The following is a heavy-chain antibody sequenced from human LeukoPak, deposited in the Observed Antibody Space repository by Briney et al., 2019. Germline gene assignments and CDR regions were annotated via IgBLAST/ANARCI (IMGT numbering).Heavy chain of an antibody. D-gene: IGHD3-3*01. V-gene: IGHV3-30-3*01. Sequence: GRSLRLSCAASGFTFSSFVMYWVRQAPGKGLEWVAVISHVGSNKYYADSVQGRFSISRDNSKNTLYLQMNSLRAEDTAVYYCARDFLRRGYDFWSGYYDYWGQGTLVTVSS. CDR2: ISHVGSNK. J-gene: IGHJ4*02. CDR3: ARDFLRRGYDFWSGYYDY. CDR1: GFTFSSFV.